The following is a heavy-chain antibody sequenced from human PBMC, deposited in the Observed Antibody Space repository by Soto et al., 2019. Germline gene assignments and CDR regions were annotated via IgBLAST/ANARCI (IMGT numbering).Heavy chain of an antibody. Sequence: EVQLLESGGGLVQPGGSLRLSCAASGFPFSSRAMSWVRQAPGKGLEWVSTISGSGTITYYADSVKGRFTISRDTSKNTLYLQMNSPRAADTAVYYCAEWARYCSGADCRAWGQGTLVTVSS. CDR1: GFPFSSRA. CDR2: ISGSGTIT. D-gene: IGHD2-15*01. CDR3: AEWARYCSGADCRA. V-gene: IGHV3-23*01. J-gene: IGHJ5*02.